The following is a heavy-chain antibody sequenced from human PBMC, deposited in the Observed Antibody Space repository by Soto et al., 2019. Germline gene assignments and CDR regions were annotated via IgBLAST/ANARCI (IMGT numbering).Heavy chain of an antibody. J-gene: IGHJ6*02. Sequence: EVQLVESGGGLVQPGGSLRLSCEASRFIFSNYWMHWVRHAPGKGLVWVSRINSDGSSTGYADSVKGRFTILRDNAKNTLYLQLNSLTVEDTGVYFCARALRRIAYYYAMAFWGRGTTVTVSS. D-gene: IGHD3-10*01. V-gene: IGHV3-74*01. CDR3: ARALRRIAYYYAMAF. CDR2: INSDGSST. CDR1: RFIFSNYW.